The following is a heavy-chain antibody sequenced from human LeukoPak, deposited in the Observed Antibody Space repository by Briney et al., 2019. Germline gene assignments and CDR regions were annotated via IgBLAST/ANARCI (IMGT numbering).Heavy chain of an antibody. Sequence: PGGSLRLSCAASGFTFSSYAMSWVRQAPGKGLEWVSAISGSGGSTYYADSVKGRFTISRDNYKNTLYLQMNSLRAEDTAVYYCASRYYDILTGYSGPLDYWGQGTLVTVSS. V-gene: IGHV3-23*01. CDR2: ISGSGGST. J-gene: IGHJ4*02. D-gene: IGHD3-9*01. CDR3: ASRYYDILTGYSGPLDY. CDR1: GFTFSSYA.